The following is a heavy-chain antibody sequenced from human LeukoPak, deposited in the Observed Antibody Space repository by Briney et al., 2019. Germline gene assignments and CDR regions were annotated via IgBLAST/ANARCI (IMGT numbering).Heavy chain of an antibody. J-gene: IGHJ3*02. D-gene: IGHD2-15*01. CDR3: ASALRGYCSGGSCYSYDAFDI. Sequence: SETLSLTCTVSGGSISSYYWSWIRQPPGKGLEWIGYIYYSGSTNYNPSLKSRVTISVDTSKNRFSLKLSSVTAADTAVYYCASALRGYCSGGSCYSYDAFDIWGQGTMVTVSS. CDR1: GGSISSYY. V-gene: IGHV4-59*01. CDR2: IYYSGST.